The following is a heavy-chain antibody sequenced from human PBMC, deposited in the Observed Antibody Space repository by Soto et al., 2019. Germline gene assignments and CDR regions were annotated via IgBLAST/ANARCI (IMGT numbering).Heavy chain of an antibody. V-gene: IGHV3-13*01. D-gene: IGHD3-22*01. CDR2: IGTAGDT. Sequence: GGSLRLSCAASGFTFSSYDMHWVRQATGKGLEWVSAIGTAGDTYYPGSVKGRFTISRENAKNSLYLQMNSLRAEDTAVYYCARELRYYDSSGYYALYGMDVWGQGTTVTVSS. CDR1: GFTFSSYD. J-gene: IGHJ6*02. CDR3: ARELRYYDSSGYYALYGMDV.